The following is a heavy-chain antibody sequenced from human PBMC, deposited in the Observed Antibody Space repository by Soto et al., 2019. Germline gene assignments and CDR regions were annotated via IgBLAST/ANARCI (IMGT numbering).Heavy chain of an antibody. D-gene: IGHD3-16*01. CDR3: ARVWRGHFDY. CDR1: GGSVSSGSYY. Sequence: SETLSLTCTVSGGSVSSGSYYWSWIRQPPGKGLEWIGYIYYSGSTNYNPSLKSRVTISVDTSKNQFSLKLSSVTAADTAVYYCARVWRGHFDYWGQGTLVTVSS. CDR2: IYYSGST. J-gene: IGHJ4*02. V-gene: IGHV4-61*01.